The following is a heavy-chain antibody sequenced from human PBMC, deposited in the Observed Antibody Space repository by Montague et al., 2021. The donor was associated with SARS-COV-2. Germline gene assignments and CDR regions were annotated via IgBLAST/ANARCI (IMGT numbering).Heavy chain of an antibody. D-gene: IGHD3-3*01. V-gene: IGHV4-31*03. CDR3: ARVRGLTIFGVVGPFDY. CDR1: GGSISSGGYY. J-gene: IGHJ4*02. CDR2: IYYSGST. Sequence: TLSLTCTVSGGSISSGGYYWSWIRQHPEKGLEWIGYIYYSGSTYYNPSLKSRVTISVDTSKNQFPLKLGSVTAADTAVYYCARVRGLTIFGVVGPFDYWGQGTLVTVSS.